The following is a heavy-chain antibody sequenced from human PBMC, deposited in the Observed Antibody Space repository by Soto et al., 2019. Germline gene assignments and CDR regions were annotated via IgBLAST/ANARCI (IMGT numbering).Heavy chain of an antibody. D-gene: IGHD3-22*01. CDR1: GFTFSSSA. CDR2: ISGGGST. Sequence: GGSLRLSCAASGFTFSSSAMSCVRHAPGKGLEWVLGISGGGSTYYGDSVKGRFTIYRDNSQNTLYQQMSSLGTEDKAVYYCAKHPSTNSYYYEDSWGQGTLVTVSS. CDR3: AKHPSTNSYYYEDS. J-gene: IGHJ4*02. V-gene: IGHV3-23*01.